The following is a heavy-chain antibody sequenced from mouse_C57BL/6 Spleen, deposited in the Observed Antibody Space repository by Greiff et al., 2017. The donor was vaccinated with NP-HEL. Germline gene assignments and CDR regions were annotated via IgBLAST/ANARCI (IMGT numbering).Heavy chain of an antibody. CDR2: IRSKSNNYAT. V-gene: IGHV10-1*01. Sequence: EVHLVESGGGLVQPKGSLKLSCAASGFSFNTYAMNWVRQAPGKGLEWVARIRSKSNNYATYYADSVKDRFTISRDDSESMLYLQMNNLKTEDTAMYYCVRHYDGYYDAMDYWGQGTSVTVSS. CDR1: GFSFNTYA. CDR3: VRHYDGYYDAMDY. D-gene: IGHD2-3*01. J-gene: IGHJ4*01.